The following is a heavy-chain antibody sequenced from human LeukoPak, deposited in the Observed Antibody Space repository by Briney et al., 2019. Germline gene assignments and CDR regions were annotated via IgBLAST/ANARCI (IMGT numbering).Heavy chain of an antibody. Sequence: PSETLSLTCTVSGGSISSGSYYWSWIRQPAGKGLEWIGRIYTSGSTNYNPSLKSRVTISVDTSKNQFSLKLSSVTAADTAVYYCASYRYYYDSPRGFDYWGQGTLVTVSS. CDR1: GGSISSGSYY. J-gene: IGHJ4*02. CDR2: IYTSGST. V-gene: IGHV4-61*02. CDR3: ASYRYYYDSPRGFDY. D-gene: IGHD3-22*01.